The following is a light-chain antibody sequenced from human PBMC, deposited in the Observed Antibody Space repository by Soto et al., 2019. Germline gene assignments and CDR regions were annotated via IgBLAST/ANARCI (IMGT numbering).Light chain of an antibody. CDR1: QSVRSNS. J-gene: IGKJ4*01. CDR2: DAS. CDR3: QQYGSTPLT. V-gene: IGKV3-20*01. Sequence: EIVLTQCPDTLSLSPGERATLSCRASQSVRSNSLAWYQQKPGQAPRFLIYDASSRATGIPDRFSGSGSGTDFTLTISRLEPEDFAVYYCQQYGSTPLTLGGGTKVDIK.